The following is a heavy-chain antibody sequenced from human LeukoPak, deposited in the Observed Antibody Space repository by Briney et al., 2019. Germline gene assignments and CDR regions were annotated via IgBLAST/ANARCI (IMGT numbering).Heavy chain of an antibody. CDR3: AREGLPTQNWFDP. Sequence: GGSLRLSCAASGFTFSSYGMHWARQAPGKGLEWVAVIWYDGSNKYYADSVKGRFTISRDNSKNTLYLQMNSLRAEDTAVYYCAREGLPTQNWFDPGGKGTLVTVSS. V-gene: IGHV3-33*01. CDR1: GFTFSSYG. CDR2: IWYDGSNK. D-gene: IGHD2-15*01. J-gene: IGHJ5*02.